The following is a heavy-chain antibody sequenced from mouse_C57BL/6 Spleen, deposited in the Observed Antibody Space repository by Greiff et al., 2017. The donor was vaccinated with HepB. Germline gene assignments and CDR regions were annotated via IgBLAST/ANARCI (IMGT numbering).Heavy chain of an antibody. CDR1: GYTFTSYW. J-gene: IGHJ3*01. CDR2: IYPGNSDT. CDR3: TGGGKNDYDVGFAY. Sequence: VQLQQSGTVLARPGASVKMSCKTSGYTFTSYWMHWVKQRPGQGLEWIGAIYPGNSDTSYNQKFKGKAKLTAVTSASTAYMELSSLTNEDSAGYYCTGGGKNDYDVGFAYWGQGTLVTVSA. D-gene: IGHD2-4*01. V-gene: IGHV1-5*01.